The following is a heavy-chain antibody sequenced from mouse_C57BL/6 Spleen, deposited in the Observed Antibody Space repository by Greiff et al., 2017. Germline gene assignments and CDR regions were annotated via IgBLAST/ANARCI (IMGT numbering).Heavy chain of an antibody. V-gene: IGHV1-55*01. J-gene: IGHJ2*01. D-gene: IGHD1-1*01. Sequence: VQLQQPGAELVKPGASVKMSCKASGYTFTSYWITWVKQRPGQGLEWIGDIYPGSGSTNYNEKFKSKATLTVDTSSSTAYVQLSSLTSEDSAVYYCARERLYYGSSYVGYFDYWGQGTTLTVSS. CDR1: GYTFTSYW. CDR3: ARERLYYGSSYVGYFDY. CDR2: IYPGSGST.